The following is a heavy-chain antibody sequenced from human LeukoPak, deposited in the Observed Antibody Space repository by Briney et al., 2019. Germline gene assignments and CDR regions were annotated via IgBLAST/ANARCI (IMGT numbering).Heavy chain of an antibody. CDR3: ARGIDEWLYLNY. V-gene: IGHV3-48*01. CDR1: GITFSGYS. J-gene: IGHJ4*02. Sequence: GGSLRLSCVVSGITFSGYSMIWVRQAPGKGLEWLSFMTTSGNTIFYAESVKDRFTISRDNAKKSLYLQMNSLRAEDTAVYYCARGIDEWLYLNYWGQGALVTVSS. D-gene: IGHD3-3*01. CDR2: MTTSGNTI.